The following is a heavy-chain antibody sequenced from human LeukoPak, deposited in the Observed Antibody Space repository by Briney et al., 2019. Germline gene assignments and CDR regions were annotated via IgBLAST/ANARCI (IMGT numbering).Heavy chain of an antibody. J-gene: IGHJ6*03. Sequence: SETLSLTCTVSGGSISNGSYYWSWIRQPAGKGLEWIGRIYTSGCTNYNPSLKSRVTISVDTSKTQFSLKLSSVTAADTAVYYCARRGATTIYMDVWGKGTTVTVSS. CDR3: ARRGATTIYMDV. V-gene: IGHV4-61*02. CDR2: IYTSGCT. D-gene: IGHD1-26*01. CDR1: GGSISNGSYY.